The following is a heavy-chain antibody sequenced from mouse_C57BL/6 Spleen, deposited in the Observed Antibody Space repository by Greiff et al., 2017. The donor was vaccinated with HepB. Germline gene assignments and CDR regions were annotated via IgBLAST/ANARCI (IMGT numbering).Heavy chain of an antibody. CDR3: ARSGYSGSRRYFDD. CDR2: IDPSDSYT. CDR1: GYTFTSYW. D-gene: IGHD1-1*01. J-gene: IGHJ2*01. V-gene: IGHV1-69*01. Sequence: QVQLQQPGAELVMPGASVKLSCKASGYTFTSYWMHWVKQRPGQGLEWIGEIDPSDSYTNYNQKFKGKSTLTVDKSSSTAYMQLSSLTSEDSAVYYSARSGYSGSRRYFDDWGQGTTLTVSS.